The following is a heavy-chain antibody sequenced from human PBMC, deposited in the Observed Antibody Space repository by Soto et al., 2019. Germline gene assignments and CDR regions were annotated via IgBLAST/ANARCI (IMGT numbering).Heavy chain of an antibody. CDR2: IYWDDDK. J-gene: IGHJ4*02. D-gene: IGHD3-3*01. Sequence: SAAALGNASRRVRVSFTVAGVSLNTKKVGVGWIRQPPGKALEWLALIYWDDDKRYSPSLKSRLTITKDTSKNQVVLTMTNMDPVDTATYYCAHSTYYDFWSGYYGPVKTFDYWGQGTLVTVSS. V-gene: IGHV2-5*02. CDR1: GVSLNTKKVG. CDR3: AHSTYYDFWSGYYGPVKTFDY.